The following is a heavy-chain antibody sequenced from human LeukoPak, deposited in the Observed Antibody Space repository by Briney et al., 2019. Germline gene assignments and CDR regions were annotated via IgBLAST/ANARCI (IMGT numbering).Heavy chain of an antibody. V-gene: IGHV4-59*12. CDR1: GGSISSYY. J-gene: IGHJ3*02. Sequence: SETLSLTCTVSGGSISSYYWSWIRQPPGKGLEWIGYIYYSGSTNYNPSLKSRVTISVDKSKNQFSLKLSSVTAADTAVYYCARDGYSSGWYYKDAFDIWGQGTMVTVSS. CDR3: ARDGYSSGWYYKDAFDI. D-gene: IGHD6-19*01. CDR2: IYYSGST.